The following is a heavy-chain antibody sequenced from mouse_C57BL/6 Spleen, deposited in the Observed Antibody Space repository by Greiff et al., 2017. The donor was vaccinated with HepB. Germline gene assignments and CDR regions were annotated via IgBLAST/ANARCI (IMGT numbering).Heavy chain of an antibody. V-gene: IGHV1-64*01. CDR3: ARRGSNCGSSRGYAMDY. CDR2: IHPNSGST. CDR1: GYTFTSYW. Sequence: VQLQQPGAELVKPGASVKLSCKASGYTFTSYWMHWVKQRPGQGLEWIGMIHPNSGSTNYNEKFKSKATLTVDKSSSTAYMQLSSLTSEDSAVYYCARRGSNCGSSRGYAMDYWGQGTSVTVSS. D-gene: IGHD1-1*01. J-gene: IGHJ4*01.